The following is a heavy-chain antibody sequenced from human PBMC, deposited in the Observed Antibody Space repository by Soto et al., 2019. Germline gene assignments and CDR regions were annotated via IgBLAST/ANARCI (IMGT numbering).Heavy chain of an antibody. D-gene: IGHD3-10*01. CDR1: GFTFSSYA. J-gene: IGHJ6*02. CDR3: ARVRSRKFDYYYYYGMDV. Sequence: PGGSLRLSCAASGFTFSSYAMHWVRQAPGKGLEWVAVISYDGSNKYYADSVKGRFTISRDNSKNTLYLQMNSLRAEDTAVYYCARVRSRKFDYYYYYGMDVWGQGTTVTVSS. CDR2: ISYDGSNK. V-gene: IGHV3-30-3*01.